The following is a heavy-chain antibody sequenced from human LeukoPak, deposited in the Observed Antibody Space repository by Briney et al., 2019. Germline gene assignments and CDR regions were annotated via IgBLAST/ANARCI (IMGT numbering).Heavy chain of an antibody. CDR1: GFTFDRYS. D-gene: IGHD4-11*01. Sequence: GGSLRLSCVVSGFTFDRYSMSRLRQAPGKRLEWLSHISNSGSPIYYADSVQGRFTISRDKDWSSLYLQVNSLAADDTAVYYCARGLALGLTVTPKAFDYWGQGTLVTVSS. CDR3: ARGLALGLTVTPKAFDY. CDR2: ISNSGSPI. V-gene: IGHV3-48*01. J-gene: IGHJ4*02.